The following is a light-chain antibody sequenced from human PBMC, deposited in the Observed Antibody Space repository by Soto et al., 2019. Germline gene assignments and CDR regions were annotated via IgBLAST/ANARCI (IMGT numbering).Light chain of an antibody. CDR3: CSYAGSNNFVL. V-gene: IGLV2-8*01. CDR2: EVT. CDR1: SSDVGYYNY. J-gene: IGLJ2*01. Sequence: QSVLTQPPSASGSPGQSVTISCTGTSSDVGYYNYVSWYQQHPGKAPKLMIYEVTKRPSGVPDRFSGSKSGNTASLTVSGLQAEDEADYYCCSYAGSNNFVLFGGGTQLTVL.